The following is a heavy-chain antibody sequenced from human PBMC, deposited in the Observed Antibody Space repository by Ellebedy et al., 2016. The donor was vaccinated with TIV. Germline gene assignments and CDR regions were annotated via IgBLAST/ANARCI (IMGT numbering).Heavy chain of an antibody. V-gene: IGHV4-39*07. D-gene: IGHD3-9*01. CDR1: GSSISSSGYF. CDR2: VHYSGGT. CDR3: ARGEDILYFDS. J-gene: IGHJ4*02. Sequence: MPSETLSLTCTVSGSSISSSGYFCAWIRQPPGEGLAWIGSVHYSGGTYYNPALKSRLTISEAMSKNHFSLSLISVTAADTARYYCARGEDILYFDSWGQGTLVTVSS.